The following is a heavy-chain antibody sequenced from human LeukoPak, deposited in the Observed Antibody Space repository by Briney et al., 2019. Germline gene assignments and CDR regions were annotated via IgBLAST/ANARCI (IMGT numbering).Heavy chain of an antibody. CDR2: IYYSGST. Sequence: PSETLSLTCTVSGGSISSGGYYWSWIRQHPGKGLEWIGYIYYSGSTYYNPSLKSRVTISVDTSKNQFSLKLSSVTAADTAVYYCARAGNGWIAAAGTEWFDPWGQGTLVTVPS. V-gene: IGHV4-31*03. CDR3: ARAGNGWIAAAGTEWFDP. D-gene: IGHD6-13*01. J-gene: IGHJ5*02. CDR1: GGSISSGGYY.